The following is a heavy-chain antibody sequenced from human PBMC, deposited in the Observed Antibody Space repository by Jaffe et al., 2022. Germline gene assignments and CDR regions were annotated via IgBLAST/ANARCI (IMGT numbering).Heavy chain of an antibody. D-gene: IGHD6-13*01. Sequence: QITLKESGPTLVKPTQTLTLTCTFSGFSLSTSGVGVGWIRQPPGKALEWLALIYWDDDKRYSPSLKSRLTITKDTSKNQVVLTMTNMDPVDTATYYCAHRPGLHRYSSSWYWLENWFDPWGQGTLVTVSS. V-gene: IGHV2-5*02. CDR3: AHRPGLHRYSSSWYWLENWFDP. CDR1: GFSLSTSGVG. J-gene: IGHJ5*02. CDR2: IYWDDDK.